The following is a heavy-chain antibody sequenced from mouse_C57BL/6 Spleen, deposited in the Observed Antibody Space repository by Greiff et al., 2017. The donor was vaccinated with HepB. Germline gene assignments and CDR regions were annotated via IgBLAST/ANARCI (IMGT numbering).Heavy chain of an antibody. CDR3: ARGGYGRMDY. V-gene: IGHV3-6*01. CDR1: GYSITSGYY. J-gene: IGHJ4*01. D-gene: IGHD2-10*02. Sequence: DVQLQESGPGLVKPSQSLSLTCSVTGYSITSGYYWNWMRQFPGNKLEWMGYISYDGSNNYNPSLKNRISITRDTSKNQFFLKLNSVTTEDTATYYCARGGYGRMDYWGQGTSVTVSS. CDR2: ISYDGSN.